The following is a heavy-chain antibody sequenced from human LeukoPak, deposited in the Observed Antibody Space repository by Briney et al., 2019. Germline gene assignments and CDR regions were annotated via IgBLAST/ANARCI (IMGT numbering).Heavy chain of an antibody. CDR3: GRDSAPPVTWLLDY. CDR1: GLTFSSYS. Sequence: GGSLRLSCAASGLTFSSYSMNWVRQAPGKGLEWVSYISSSSSTIYYADSVKGRFTISRDNAKNSLYLQMNSLRAEDTAVYYCGRDSAPPVTWLLDYWGQGTLVTVSS. J-gene: IGHJ4*02. V-gene: IGHV3-48*01. CDR2: ISSSSSTI. D-gene: IGHD4-17*01.